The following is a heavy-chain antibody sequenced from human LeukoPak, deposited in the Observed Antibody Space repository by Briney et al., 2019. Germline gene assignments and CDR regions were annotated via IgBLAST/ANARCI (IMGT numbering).Heavy chain of an antibody. CDR1: GYTFTSYY. D-gene: IGHD3-22*01. V-gene: IGHV1-2*02. J-gene: IGHJ5*02. CDR2: INPNSGGT. CDR3: ARLDYYDSSGS. Sequence: ASVKVSCKASGYTFTSYYMHWVRQAPGQGLEWMGWINPNSGGTNYAQKFQGRVTMTRDTFISTAYMELSRLRSDDTAVYYCARLDYYDSSGSWGQGTLVTVSS.